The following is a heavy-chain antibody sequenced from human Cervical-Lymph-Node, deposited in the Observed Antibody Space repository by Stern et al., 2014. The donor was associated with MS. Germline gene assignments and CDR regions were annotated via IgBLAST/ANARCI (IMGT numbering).Heavy chain of an antibody. Sequence: VQLVESGAEVKKPGSSVKVSCTASGDTFINFGISWVRQAPGQGLEWMGGFIPLFCTTDDVEKFPGRITINAGGYSTTALHEMSSLRSEDTAVYYCARDNDDNGMDVWGQGTTVIVSS. CDR2: FIPLFCTT. CDR3: ARDNDDNGMDV. J-gene: IGHJ6*02. D-gene: IGHD1-1*01. V-gene: IGHV1-69*01. CDR1: GDTFINFG.